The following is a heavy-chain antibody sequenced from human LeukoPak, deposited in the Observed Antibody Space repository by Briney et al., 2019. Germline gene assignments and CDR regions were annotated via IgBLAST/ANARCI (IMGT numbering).Heavy chain of an antibody. V-gene: IGHV1-46*01. CDR2: INPSGGST. CDR3: ARRGRYSGYDYFFLGY. J-gene: IGHJ4*02. Sequence: ASVKVSCKAPGYTFTSYCMHWVRQAPGQGLEWMGIINPSGGSTSYAQKFQGRVTMTRDTSTSTVYMELSSLRSEDTAVYYCARRGRYSGYDYFFLGYWGQGTLVTVSS. D-gene: IGHD5-12*01. CDR1: GYTFTSYC.